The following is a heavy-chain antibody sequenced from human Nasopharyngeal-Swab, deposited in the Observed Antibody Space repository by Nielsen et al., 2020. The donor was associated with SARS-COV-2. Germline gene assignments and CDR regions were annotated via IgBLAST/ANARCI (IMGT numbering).Heavy chain of an antibody. CDR3: AKDLRGPYFF. CDR1: GFTFSDYT. J-gene: IGHJ4*02. CDR2: IVGSGDNSGSGGST. V-gene: IGHV3-23*01. Sequence: GGSLRLSCAASGFTFSDYTFNWVRQAPGKGLEWVAAIVGSGDNSGSGGSTYYADSVKGRFTISRDNSKNTLSLQMNSLRAEDTAVYYCAKDLRGPYFFWGQGTLVTVSS. D-gene: IGHD2/OR15-2a*01.